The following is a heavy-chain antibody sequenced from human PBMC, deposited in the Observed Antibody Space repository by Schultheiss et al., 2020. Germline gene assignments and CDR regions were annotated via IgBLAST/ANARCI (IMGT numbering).Heavy chain of an antibody. CDR2: IFSNDEK. CDR3: ARMQDYYYYYGMDV. V-gene: IGHV2-26*01. J-gene: IGHJ6*02. Sequence: SGPTLVKPTETLTLTCIVSGFSLSNARMGVTWIRQPPGKALEWLAHIFSNDEKSYSTSLKSRLTISKDTSKSQVVLTMTNMDPVDTATYYCARMQDYYYYYGMDVWGQGTTVNVYS. CDR1: GFSLSNARMG.